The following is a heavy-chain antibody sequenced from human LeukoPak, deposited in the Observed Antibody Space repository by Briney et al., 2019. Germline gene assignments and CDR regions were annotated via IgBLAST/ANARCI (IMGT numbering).Heavy chain of an antibody. D-gene: IGHD2-15*01. CDR2: INPNSGGT. CDR1: GYTFTGYY. J-gene: IGHJ4*02. Sequence: ASVTVSCKASGYTFTGYYMHWVRQAPGQGLEWMGWINPNSGGTNYAQKFQGRVTMTRDTSISTAYMELSRLRSDDTAVYYCARGSSVVVVAAIDYWGQGTLVTVSS. CDR3: ARGSSVVVVAAIDY. V-gene: IGHV1-2*02.